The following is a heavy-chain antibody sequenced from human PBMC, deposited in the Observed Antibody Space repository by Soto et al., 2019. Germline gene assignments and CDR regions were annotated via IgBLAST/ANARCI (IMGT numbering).Heavy chain of an antibody. Sequence: QLQLQESGPGLVKPSETLSLTCTVSGGSISSSSYYWGWIRQPQGKGLKWIGSIYYRGSAYYNPSLKSRVTISVDTSKNQFSLKLSSVTAADTAVYYCARINGYFDLWGRGTLVTVSS. J-gene: IGHJ2*01. CDR3: ARINGYFDL. D-gene: IGHD3-16*01. CDR1: GGSISSSSYY. V-gene: IGHV4-39*01. CDR2: IYYRGSA.